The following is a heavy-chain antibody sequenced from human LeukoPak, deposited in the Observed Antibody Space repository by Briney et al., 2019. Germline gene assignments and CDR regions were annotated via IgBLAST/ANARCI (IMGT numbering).Heavy chain of an antibody. Sequence: SETLSLTCTVSGGSISSYYWSWIRQPPGKGLEWIGYIYYSGSTNYNPSLKSRVTISVDTSKNQFSLKLSSVTAADTAVYYCARDRGSQPFIDYWGQGTLVTVSS. J-gene: IGHJ4*02. CDR1: GGSISSYY. CDR2: IYYSGST. CDR3: ARDRGSQPFIDY. D-gene: IGHD1-26*01. V-gene: IGHV4-59*01.